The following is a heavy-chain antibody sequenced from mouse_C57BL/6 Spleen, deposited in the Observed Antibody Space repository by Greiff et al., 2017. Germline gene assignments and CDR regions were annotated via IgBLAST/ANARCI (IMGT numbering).Heavy chain of an antibody. J-gene: IGHJ4*01. V-gene: IGHV1-55*01. CDR3: ARVYYGSRDAMDY. CDR2: IYPGSGST. D-gene: IGHD1-1*01. CDR1: GYTFTSYW. Sequence: QVQLKQPGAELVKPGASVKMSCKASGYTFTSYWITWVKQRPGQGLEWIGDIYPGSGSTNYNEKFKSKATLTVDTSSSTAYMQLSSLTSEDSAVYYCARVYYGSRDAMDYWGQGTSVTVSS.